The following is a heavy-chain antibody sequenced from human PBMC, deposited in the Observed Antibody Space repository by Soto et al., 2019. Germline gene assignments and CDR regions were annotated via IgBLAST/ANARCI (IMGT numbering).Heavy chain of an antibody. V-gene: IGHV1-18*04. Sequence: QVQLEQSGAEVKKPGAAVRVSCKASGYTFTSYGITWVRQAPGQGLEWMGWISTYNGHTEYAQKLQGRVTMTTDISTSTAYMELRSLRFDDTAVYYCARRGSGLVDYWGQGTLVTVSS. CDR1: GYTFTSYG. J-gene: IGHJ4*02. D-gene: IGHD6-19*01. CDR2: ISTYNGHT. CDR3: ARRGSGLVDY.